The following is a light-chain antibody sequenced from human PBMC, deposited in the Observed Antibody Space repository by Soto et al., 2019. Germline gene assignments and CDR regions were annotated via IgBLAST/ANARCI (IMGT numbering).Light chain of an antibody. CDR3: CSYAGSRTWV. V-gene: IGLV2-23*02. CDR1: GSDVGIFNL. J-gene: IGLJ3*02. CDR2: EVS. Sequence: QSAPIQPASVSGSPGQSITISCTGSGSDVGIFNLVSWYQQYPGKAPKLVLYEVSKWPSGISHRFSGSKSGNTASLTISGLQAEDEADYYCCSYAGSRTWVFGGGTKVTVL.